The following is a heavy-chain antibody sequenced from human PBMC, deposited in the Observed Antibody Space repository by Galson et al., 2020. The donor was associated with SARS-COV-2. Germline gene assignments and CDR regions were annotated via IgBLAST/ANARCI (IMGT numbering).Heavy chain of an antibody. Sequence: GESLKISCAASGFTFSSYGMHWVRQAPGKGLEWVAVIWYDGSNKYYADSVKGRFTISRDNSKNTLYLQMNSLRAEDTAVYYCARISRYFYYFDYWGQGTLVTVSS. CDR1: GFTFSSYG. D-gene: IGHD3-9*01. CDR2: IWYDGSNK. CDR3: ARISRYFYYFDY. J-gene: IGHJ4*02. V-gene: IGHV3-33*01.